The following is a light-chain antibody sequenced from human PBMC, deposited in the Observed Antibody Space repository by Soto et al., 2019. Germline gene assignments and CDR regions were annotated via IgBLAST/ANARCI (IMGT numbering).Light chain of an antibody. CDR1: QGINIF. CDR2: AAS. V-gene: IGKV1-9*01. J-gene: IGKJ2*01. CDR3: QQRNSYPRT. Sequence: EIQLTQSPSFLSASVGDRVTITCRASQGINIFLAWFPQKQGKAPNILISAASTLQSGVPSRFRGSGSETEFTLTITRLQPEDSETDYCQQRNSYPRTFGQGTKVDIK.